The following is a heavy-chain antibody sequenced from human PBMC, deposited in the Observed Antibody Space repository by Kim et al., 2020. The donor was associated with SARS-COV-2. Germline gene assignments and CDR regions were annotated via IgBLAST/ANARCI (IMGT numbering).Heavy chain of an antibody. J-gene: IGHJ4*02. CDR2: IIPIFGTA. CDR1: GGTFSSYA. Sequence: SVKVSCKASGGTFSSYAISWVRQAPGQGLEWMGGIIPIFGTANYAQKFQGRVTITADESTSTAYMELSGLRSEDTAVYYCARVAMTRVDFDYWGQGTLVTVSS. CDR3: ARVAMTRVDFDY. V-gene: IGHV1-69*13. D-gene: IGHD5-18*01.